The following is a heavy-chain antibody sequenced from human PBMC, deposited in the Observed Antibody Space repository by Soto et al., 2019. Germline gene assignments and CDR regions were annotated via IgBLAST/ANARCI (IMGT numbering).Heavy chain of an antibody. CDR3: ASALYYYDSSGYYSFDY. Sequence: EVQLVESGGGLIQPGGSLRLSCAASGFTVSSNYMSWVRQAPGKGLERVSVIYSGGSTYYADSVKGRFTISRDNSKNTLYLQMNSLRAEDTAVYYCASALYYYDSSGYYSFDYWGQGTLVTVSS. D-gene: IGHD3-22*01. CDR2: IYSGGST. V-gene: IGHV3-53*01. CDR1: GFTVSSNY. J-gene: IGHJ4*02.